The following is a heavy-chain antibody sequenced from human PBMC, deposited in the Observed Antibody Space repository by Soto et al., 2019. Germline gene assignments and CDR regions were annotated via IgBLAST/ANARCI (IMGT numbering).Heavy chain of an antibody. J-gene: IGHJ4*02. CDR3: ARSVRGSTVTYYYFDY. CDR2: INPNSGGT. Sequence: ASVKVSCKASGYTFTGYYMHWVRQAPGQGIEWMGRINPNSGGTNYAQKFQGWVTMTRDTSISTAYMELSRLRSDDTAVYYCARSVRGSTVTYYYFDYWGQGTLVTVSS. CDR1: GYTFTGYY. D-gene: IGHD3-10*02. V-gene: IGHV1-2*04.